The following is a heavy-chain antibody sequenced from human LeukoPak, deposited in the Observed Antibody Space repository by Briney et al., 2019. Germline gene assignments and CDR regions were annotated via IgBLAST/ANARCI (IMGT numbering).Heavy chain of an antibody. J-gene: IGHJ4*02. CDR2: ISYDGSNK. CDR1: GFTFSSYG. V-gene: IGHV3-30*03. CDR3: ATGLYPYDILTNLGDY. Sequence: GRSLRLSCAASGFTFSSYGMHWVRQAPGKGLEWVAVISYDGSNKYYADSVKGRFTISRDNSTNTLYLQMNSLIAEDTAVYYCATGLYPYDILTNLGDYWGQRTLVTVS. D-gene: IGHD3-9*01.